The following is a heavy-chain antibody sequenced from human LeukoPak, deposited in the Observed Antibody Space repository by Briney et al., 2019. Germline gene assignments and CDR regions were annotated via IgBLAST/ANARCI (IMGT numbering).Heavy chain of an antibody. D-gene: IGHD4-17*01. V-gene: IGHV4-34*01. J-gene: IGHJ4*02. CDR2: INHSGST. CDR1: GGSFSGYY. CDR3: ARGNGDYALTR. Sequence: PSETLSLTCAVYGGSFSGYYWSWIRQPPGKGLEWIGEINHSGSTNYNPSLKSRVTISVDTSKNQFSLKLSSVTAADTAVYYCARGNGDYALTRWGQGTLVTVSS.